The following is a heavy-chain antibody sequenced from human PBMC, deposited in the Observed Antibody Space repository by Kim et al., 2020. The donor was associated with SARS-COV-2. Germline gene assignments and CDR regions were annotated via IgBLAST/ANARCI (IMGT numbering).Heavy chain of an antibody. V-gene: IGHV1-3*01. CDR3: ASRGYDSSGYYGYYYYGMDV. CDR1: GYTFTSYA. J-gene: IGHJ6*02. CDR2: INAGNGNT. D-gene: IGHD3-22*01. Sequence: ASVKVSCKASGYTFTSYAMHWVRQAPGQRLEWMGWINAGNGNTKYSQKFQGRVTITRDTSASTAYMELSSLRSEDTAVYYCASRGYDSSGYYGYYYYGMDVWGQGTTVTVSS.